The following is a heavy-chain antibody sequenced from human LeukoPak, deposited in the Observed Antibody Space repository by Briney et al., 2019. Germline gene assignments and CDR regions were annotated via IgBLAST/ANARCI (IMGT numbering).Heavy chain of an antibody. Sequence: GGSLRLSCAASGFTFSSYAMHWVRQAPGKGLEWVAVISYDGSNKYYADSVKGRFTISRDNSKNTLYLQMNGLRAEDTAVYYCARTTHEDYDSSGYLNYWGQGTLVTVSS. CDR3: ARTTHEDYDSSGYLNY. D-gene: IGHD3-22*01. CDR2: ISYDGSNK. J-gene: IGHJ4*02. CDR1: GFTFSSYA. V-gene: IGHV3-30-3*01.